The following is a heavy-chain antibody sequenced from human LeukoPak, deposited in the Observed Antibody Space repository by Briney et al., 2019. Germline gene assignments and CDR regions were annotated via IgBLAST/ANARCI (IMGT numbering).Heavy chain of an antibody. CDR1: GGSISSYY. CDR2: IYYSGTT. Sequence: SETLSLTCTVSGGSISSYYWSWIRRPPGKGLEWIGYIYYSGTTNYNPSLKSRVTISVDTSKNQFSLKLSSVTAADTAVYYCARVETEATENAFDIWGQGTMVTVSS. CDR3: ARVETEATENAFDI. J-gene: IGHJ3*02. V-gene: IGHV4-59*12. D-gene: IGHD6-25*01.